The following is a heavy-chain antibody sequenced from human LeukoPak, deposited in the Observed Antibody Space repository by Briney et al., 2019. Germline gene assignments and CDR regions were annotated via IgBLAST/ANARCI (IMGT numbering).Heavy chain of an antibody. V-gene: IGHV4-61*02. CDR3: ARGGTVTLEDFDY. CDR2: IYTSGST. D-gene: IGHD4-11*01. J-gene: IGHJ4*02. Sequence: SETLSLTCTVSGGPISIGSYYWSWIRQPAGKGLEWIGRIYTSGSTNYNPSLKSRVTISVDKSKNQFSLKLSSVTAADTAVYYCARGGTVTLEDFDYWGQGTLVTVSS. CDR1: GGPISIGSYY.